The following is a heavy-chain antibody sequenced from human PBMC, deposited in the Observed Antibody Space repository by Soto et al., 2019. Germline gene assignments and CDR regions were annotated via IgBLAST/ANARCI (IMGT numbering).Heavy chain of an antibody. Sequence: GASMKVSRKASGYTFTSHHIHWVRPAPGQGLEWMGIINPSGGSTSYAQKFQGRVTMTRDTSTSTVYMELSSLRSEDTAVYYCARAPLQGNWFDPWGQGTLVTVSS. J-gene: IGHJ5*02. D-gene: IGHD4-4*01. CDR3: ARAPLQGNWFDP. V-gene: IGHV1-46*03. CDR1: GYTFTSHH. CDR2: INPSGGST.